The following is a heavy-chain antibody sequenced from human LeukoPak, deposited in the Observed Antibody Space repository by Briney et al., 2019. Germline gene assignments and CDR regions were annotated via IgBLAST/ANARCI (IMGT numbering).Heavy chain of an antibody. CDR2: INQDASVR. CDR1: GFSFSTYW. D-gene: IGHD6-13*01. V-gene: IGHV3-7*01. Sequence: PGGSLRPSCAASGFSFSTYWMSWVRQTPEKGLEFVANINQDASVRNYMDSLKGRCTISRDNAKKSVYLEINSLRADDTAVYYCARDPGSSSFDLWGQGALVTVSS. CDR3: ARDPGSSSFDL. J-gene: IGHJ4*02.